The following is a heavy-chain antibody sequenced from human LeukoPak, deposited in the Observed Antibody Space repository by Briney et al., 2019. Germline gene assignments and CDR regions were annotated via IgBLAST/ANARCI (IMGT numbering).Heavy chain of an antibody. CDR2: IWYDGGIK. J-gene: IGHJ4*02. CDR1: GFTFSTYG. D-gene: IGHD3-10*02. V-gene: IGHV3-33*01. CDR3: AIAVGPYVY. Sequence: PGRSLTLSCAASGFTFSTYGMHWVRPAPGKGRAWVAVIWYDGGIKYYADSVKGRFSISRDNSKDTLFVHKNNLRAEDTVIYYCAIAVGPYVYWGQGTPVTVSS.